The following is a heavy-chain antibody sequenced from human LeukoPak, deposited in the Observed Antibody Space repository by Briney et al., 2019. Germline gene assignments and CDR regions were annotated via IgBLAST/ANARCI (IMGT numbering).Heavy chain of an antibody. CDR3: ARGLRQGSAWSWGPKEKSYQYMDV. CDR1: GGSFSSHY. J-gene: IGHJ6*04. D-gene: IGHD6-19*01. CDR2: INPRGST. V-gene: IGHV4-34*01. Sequence: PSETLSLTCGVSGGSFSSHYWTWIRQPPAKGLEWIGEINPRGSTNYNPSLESRVTVSADTSSNQLSLSLTSVTAADSAVYFCARGLRQGSAWSWGPKEKSYQYMDVWGTGTTVIVSS.